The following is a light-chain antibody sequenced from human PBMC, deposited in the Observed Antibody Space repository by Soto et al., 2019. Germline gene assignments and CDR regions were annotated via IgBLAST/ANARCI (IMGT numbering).Light chain of an antibody. V-gene: IGKV1-8*01. J-gene: IGKJ4*01. CDR1: QGISSY. CDR2: AAS. CDR3: QQYYSYPLT. Sequence: AIRMTQSPSSLSASTGDRVTITCRARQGISSYLAWYQQKPGKAPKLLIYAASTLQSGVPSRFSGSVSGTDFTVTISCLQSEDFATYYCQQYYSYPLTFGGGTKVQIK.